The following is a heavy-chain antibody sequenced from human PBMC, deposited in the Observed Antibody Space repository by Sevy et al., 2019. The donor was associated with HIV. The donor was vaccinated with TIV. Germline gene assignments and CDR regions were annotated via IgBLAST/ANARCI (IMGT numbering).Heavy chain of an antibody. CDR1: GFTFNNAW. CDR2: IKSKTDGGTT. V-gene: IGHV3-15*01. D-gene: IGHD3-22*01. Sequence: GGSLRLSCAASGFTFNNAWMSWVRQAPGKGLEWVGRIKSKTDGGTTDYAAPVKGRVTISRDDSKNTLYLQMNSLKTEDTAVYYCTTGAYYYDSGGYRGFDYWGQGTLVTVSS. CDR3: TTGAYYYDSGGYRGFDY. J-gene: IGHJ4*02.